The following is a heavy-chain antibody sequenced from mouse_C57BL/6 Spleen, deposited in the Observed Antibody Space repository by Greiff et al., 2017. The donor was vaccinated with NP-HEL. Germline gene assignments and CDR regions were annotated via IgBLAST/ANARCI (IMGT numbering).Heavy chain of an antibody. V-gene: IGHV1-82*01. CDR1: GYAFSSSW. CDR2: IYPGDGDT. J-gene: IGHJ2*01. CDR3: ARALDSSGYVDY. D-gene: IGHD3-2*02. Sequence: VQLQQSGPELVKPGASVKISCKASGYAFSSSWLNWVKQRPGKGLEWIGRIYPGDGDTNYNGKFKGKATLTADKSSSTAYMQRSSLTSEDSAVYFCARALDSSGYVDYWGQGTTLTVSS.